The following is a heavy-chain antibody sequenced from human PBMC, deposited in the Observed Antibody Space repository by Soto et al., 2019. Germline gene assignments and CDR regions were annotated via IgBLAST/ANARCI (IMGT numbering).Heavy chain of an antibody. V-gene: IGHV3-74*01. CDR2: INTDGSRA. Sequence: EVQLVESGGDLVQPGGSLRLSCAASGFTFSSYWMHWVRQAPGKGLMWVSRINTDGSRATYADSVQGRFGISRDNAKNTVYLQMNSLRAEDTAVYYCARVKLGSYDWVDPWGQGTLVTVSS. CDR3: ARVKLGSYDWVDP. CDR1: GFTFSSYW. J-gene: IGHJ5*02. D-gene: IGHD3-16*01.